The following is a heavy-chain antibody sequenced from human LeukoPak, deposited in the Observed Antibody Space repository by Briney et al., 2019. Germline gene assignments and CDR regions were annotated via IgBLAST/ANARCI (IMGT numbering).Heavy chain of an antibody. Sequence: SQTLSLTCTVSGGSISSGDYYWSWIRQPPGKGLEWIGYIYYSGSTCYNPSLKSRVTISVDTSKNQFSLKLSSVTAADTAVYYCAGMVRGVTYYYYGMDVWGQGTTVTVSS. V-gene: IGHV4-30-4*01. J-gene: IGHJ6*02. D-gene: IGHD3-10*01. CDR1: GGSISSGDYY. CDR2: IYYSGST. CDR3: AGMVRGVTYYYYGMDV.